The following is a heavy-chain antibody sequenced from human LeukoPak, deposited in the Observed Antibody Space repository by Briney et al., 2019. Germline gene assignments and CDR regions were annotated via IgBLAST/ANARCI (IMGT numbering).Heavy chain of an antibody. Sequence: GSSVNVSSTASGGTFSIYAISWVRQAPGQGLEWRGGIIPIFVTANYAQKFQGRVTSTTDEYTSTAYVELSSLRSEDTAVYYGARGGHNAQFDLWGRGTGVTVSS. CDR2: IIPIFVTA. J-gene: IGHJ2*01. CDR1: GGTFSIYA. CDR3: ARGGHNAQFDL. D-gene: IGHD1-1*01. V-gene: IGHV1-69*05.